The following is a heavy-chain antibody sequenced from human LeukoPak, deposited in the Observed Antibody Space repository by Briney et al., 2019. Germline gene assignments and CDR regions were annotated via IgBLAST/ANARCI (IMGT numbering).Heavy chain of an antibody. D-gene: IGHD6-13*01. Sequence: PSETLSLTRTVSGGSISSSSYYWGSIRQPPGKGLEWIGSIYYSGSTYYNPSLNSRVTISVDTSKNQFSLKLSSVTAADTAVYYCARPATPGVFYYYMDVWGKGTTVTVSS. CDR2: IYYSGST. CDR1: GGSISSSSYY. J-gene: IGHJ6*03. CDR3: ARPATPGVFYYYMDV. V-gene: IGHV4-39*01.